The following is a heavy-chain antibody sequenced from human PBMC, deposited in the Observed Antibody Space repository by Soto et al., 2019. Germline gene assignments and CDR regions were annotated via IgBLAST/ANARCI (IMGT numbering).Heavy chain of an antibody. CDR1: GFTFSSYS. CDR3: ASSIVVVPAAVGTVNYYHGMDV. CDR2: ISSSSSYI. V-gene: IGHV3-21*01. Sequence: PGGCLRLSCAASGFTFSSYSMNWVRQAPGKGLEWVSSISSSSSYIYYADSVKGRFTISRDNAKNSLYLQMNSLRAEDTAVYYCASSIVVVPAAVGTVNYYHGMDVWGQGTTVTVSS. J-gene: IGHJ6*02. D-gene: IGHD2-2*01.